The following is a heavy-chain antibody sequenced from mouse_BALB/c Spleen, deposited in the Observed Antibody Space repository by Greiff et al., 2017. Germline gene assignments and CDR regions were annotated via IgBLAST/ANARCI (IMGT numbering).Heavy chain of an antibody. D-gene: IGHD1-1*01. V-gene: IGHV7-3*02. CDR1: GFTFTDYY. J-gene: IGHJ4*01. CDR3: ARDPYYGSSYAMDY. CDR2: IRNKANGYTT. Sequence: DVKLQESGGGLVQPGGSLRLSCATSGFTFTDYYMSWVRQPPGKALEWLGFIRNKANGYTTEYSASVKGRFTISRDNSQSILYLQMNTLRAEDSATYYCARDPYYGSSYAMDYWGQGTSVTVSS.